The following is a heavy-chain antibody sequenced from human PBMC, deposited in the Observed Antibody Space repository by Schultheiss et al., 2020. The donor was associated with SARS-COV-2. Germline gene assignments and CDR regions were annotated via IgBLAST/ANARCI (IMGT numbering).Heavy chain of an antibody. CDR2: ILSDGSST. Sequence: GGSLRLSCAASGFTFNSYWMHWVRQAPGKGLVWISGILSDGSSTTYADSVKGRFTISRDNAKNTLYLQMNSLRAEDTAVYYCASHSGSYYDYYYYGMDVWGQGTTVTVSS. J-gene: IGHJ6*02. V-gene: IGHV3-74*01. CDR1: GFTFNSYW. D-gene: IGHD1-26*01. CDR3: ASHSGSYYDYYYYGMDV.